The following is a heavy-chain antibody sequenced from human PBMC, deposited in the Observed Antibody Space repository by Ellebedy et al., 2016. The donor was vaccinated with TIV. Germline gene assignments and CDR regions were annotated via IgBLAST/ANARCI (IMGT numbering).Heavy chain of an antibody. V-gene: IGHV1-2*04. CDR3: AREVYASYYYYGMDV. CDR2: INPNSGGT. J-gene: IGHJ6*02. CDR1: GYTFTGYY. D-gene: IGHD5/OR15-5a*01. Sequence: AASVKVSCKASGYTFTGYYMHWVRQAPGQGLEWMGWINPNSGGTNYAQKFQGWVTMTRDTSISTAYMELSRLRSDDTAVYYCAREVYASYYYYGMDVWGQGTTVTVSS.